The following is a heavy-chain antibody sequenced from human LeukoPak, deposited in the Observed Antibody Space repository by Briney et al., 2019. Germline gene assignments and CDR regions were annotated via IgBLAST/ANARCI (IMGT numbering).Heavy chain of an antibody. Sequence: GASVKVSCKVSGYTLTELSMHSVRQAPGKGLAWMGGFDPEDGETIYAQKFQGRVTMTEDTSTDTAYMELSSLRSEDTAVYYCATTYYYDSSGYWFQHWGQGTLVTVSS. CDR2: FDPEDGET. D-gene: IGHD3-22*01. J-gene: IGHJ1*01. CDR1: GYTLTELS. CDR3: ATTYYYDSSGYWFQH. V-gene: IGHV1-24*01.